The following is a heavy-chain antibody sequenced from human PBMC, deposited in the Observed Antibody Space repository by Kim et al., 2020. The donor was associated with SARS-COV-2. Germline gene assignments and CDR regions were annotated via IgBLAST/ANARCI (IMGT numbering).Heavy chain of an antibody. CDR2: TSSDGSII. J-gene: IGHJ4*01. Sequence: GGSLRLSCLASGFTFSSYAMSWIRQAPGKGPEWVAVTSSDGSIIYYADSVKGRFTISRANSRNTLYLDMDSLSAQDTAIYYSAREGYASGTMGDFDYWG. CDR3: AREGYASGTMGDFDY. V-gene: IGHV3-30*04. CDR1: GFTFSSYA. D-gene: IGHD3-10*01.